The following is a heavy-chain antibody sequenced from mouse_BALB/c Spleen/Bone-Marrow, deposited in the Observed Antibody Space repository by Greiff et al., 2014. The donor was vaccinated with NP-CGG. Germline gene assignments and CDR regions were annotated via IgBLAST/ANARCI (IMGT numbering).Heavy chain of an antibody. J-gene: IGHJ2*01. CDR1: GFPLSRYS. Sequence: QVQLKESGPGLVAPSQILSITCPVSGFPLSRYSVHWVRQPPGKGLEWLGMIWGGGSTDYNSALKSRLSISKDNSKSQVFLKMNSLQTDDTAMYYCARLYGNYGGYFDYWGQGTTLTVSS. V-gene: IGHV2-6-4*01. D-gene: IGHD2-10*02. CDR3: ARLYGNYGGYFDY. CDR2: IWGGGST.